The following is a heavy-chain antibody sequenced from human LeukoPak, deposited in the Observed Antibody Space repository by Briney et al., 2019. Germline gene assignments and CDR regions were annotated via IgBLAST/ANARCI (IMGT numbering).Heavy chain of an antibody. D-gene: IGHD6-19*01. CDR3: ASGTGWIFDS. CDR2: INQDGSGI. J-gene: IGHJ4*02. Sequence: GGSLRLSCAASGFTFSTHWMIWVRQPPGKGLEWVANINQDGSGINYVDSVKGRFTISRDNAKNSLYLQMNSLRAEDTAVYYCASGTGWIFDSWGQGTLVTVSS. V-gene: IGHV3-7*01. CDR1: GFTFSTHW.